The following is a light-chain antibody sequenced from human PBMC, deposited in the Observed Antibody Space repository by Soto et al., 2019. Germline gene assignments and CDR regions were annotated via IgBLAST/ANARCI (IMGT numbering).Light chain of an antibody. Sequence: IALTQSRGSRSLSPRERATLSCRASPSGSDNHLAWYQQTPGQSPRLLIYGASRRANGIPDRFSGSGYGTEFTLTITRLEPEDFAVYYCQQNGSSTYTFGQVTKVDIK. CDR3: QQNGSSTYT. CDR2: GAS. V-gene: IGKV3-20*01. CDR1: PSGSDNH. J-gene: IGKJ2*01.